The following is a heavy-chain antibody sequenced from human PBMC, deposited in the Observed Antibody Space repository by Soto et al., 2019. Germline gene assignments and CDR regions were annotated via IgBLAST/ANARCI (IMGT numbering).Heavy chain of an antibody. Sequence: GASVKVSCKASGYTFTGYYMHWVRQAPGQGIEWMGRINPNSGGTNYAQKFQGWVTMTRDTSISTAYMELSRLRSDDTAVYYCARDAGYSYGYAQVYYYYGMDVWGQGTTVTVSS. D-gene: IGHD5-18*01. V-gene: IGHV1-2*04. CDR3: ARDAGYSYGYAQVYYYYGMDV. J-gene: IGHJ6*02. CDR1: GYTFTGYY. CDR2: INPNSGGT.